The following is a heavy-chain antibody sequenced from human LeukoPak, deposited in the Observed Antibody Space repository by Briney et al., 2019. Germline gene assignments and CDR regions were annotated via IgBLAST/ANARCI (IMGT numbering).Heavy chain of an antibody. CDR1: GDSISSYY. V-gene: IGHV4-59*01. D-gene: IGHD5-24*01. J-gene: IGHJ3*02. CDR2: IYYSGST. Sequence: SETLSLTCTVSGDSISSYYWSWIRQPPGKGLEWIGYIYYSGSTNYNPSLKSRVTISIDTSKNQFSLKLSSVTAADTAVYYCARGLLDGYTHPAAFDIWGQGKMVTVSS. CDR3: ARGLLDGYTHPAAFDI.